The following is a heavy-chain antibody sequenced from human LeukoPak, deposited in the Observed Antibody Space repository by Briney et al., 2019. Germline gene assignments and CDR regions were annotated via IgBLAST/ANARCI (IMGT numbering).Heavy chain of an antibody. CDR3: ARSQNYYGSGDY. CDR2: VYYTGST. Sequence: SETLSLTCIVSAGSVSNGDYYWSWLRQPPGKALEWIGYVYYTGSTYYNPSLEGRVTISVDTSRNQFSVKLSSVTAADTAVYYCARSQNYYGSGDYWGPGTLVTVSS. CDR1: AGSVSNGDYY. V-gene: IGHV4-61*08. D-gene: IGHD3-10*01. J-gene: IGHJ4*02.